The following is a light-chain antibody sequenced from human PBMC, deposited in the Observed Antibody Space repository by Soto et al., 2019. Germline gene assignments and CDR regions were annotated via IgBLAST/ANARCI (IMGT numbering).Light chain of an antibody. CDR2: AAS. V-gene: IGKV2-28*01. CDR3: QQSYSTPWT. J-gene: IGKJ1*01. CDR1: QSLLHTSGDNY. Sequence: IVMTQSPLSLPVTPGEPASISCRSSQSLLHTSGDNYLDWYVQKPGQSPQLLIYAASSLQSGVPSRFSGSGSGTDFTLTISSLQPEDFATYYCQQSYSTPWTFGQGTKVEFK.